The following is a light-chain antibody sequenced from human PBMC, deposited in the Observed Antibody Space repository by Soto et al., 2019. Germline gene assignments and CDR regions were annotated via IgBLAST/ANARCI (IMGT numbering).Light chain of an antibody. CDR1: KSISSW. CDR2: DPS. V-gene: IGKV1-5*01. CDR3: QQYNTYYSLT. Sequence: DIPLIQTHSTLSASVGGRVTITCLASKSISSWLAWYQEKLGRPPRLLVYDPSSLESGVPSRFSGSGYGTEFTLTISSLQHDDFANHYCQQYNTYYSLTFGGGTKVDIK. J-gene: IGKJ4*01.